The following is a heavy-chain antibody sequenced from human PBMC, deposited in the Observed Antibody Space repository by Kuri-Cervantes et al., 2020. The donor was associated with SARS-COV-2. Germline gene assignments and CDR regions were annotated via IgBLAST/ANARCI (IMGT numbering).Heavy chain of an antibody. Sequence: GGSLRLSCAASGFTFSSYSMNWVRQAPGKGLEWVSSISSSSSYIYYADSVKGRFTISRDNSKNTLYLQMNSLRAEDTAVYYCAKDRLYYDSSGYYSDYWGQGTLVTVSS. D-gene: IGHD3-22*01. J-gene: IGHJ4*02. CDR2: ISSSSSYI. CDR1: GFTFSSYS. V-gene: IGHV3-21*04. CDR3: AKDRLYYDSSGYYSDY.